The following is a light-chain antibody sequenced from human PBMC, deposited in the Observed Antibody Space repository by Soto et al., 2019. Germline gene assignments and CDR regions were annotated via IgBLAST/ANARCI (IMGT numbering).Light chain of an antibody. V-gene: IGKV3-15*01. CDR3: QQYINWPPLT. CDR2: AAS. CDR1: ESVTSS. J-gene: IGKJ4*01. Sequence: EIVMTQSPATLSVSPGDRATLSCRASESVTSSLAWYQQKPGQPPRLLIYAASTRATDVPARFSGGGSETEFTLTISSLQSEDFAVYYCQQYINWPPLTFGGGTKVDI.